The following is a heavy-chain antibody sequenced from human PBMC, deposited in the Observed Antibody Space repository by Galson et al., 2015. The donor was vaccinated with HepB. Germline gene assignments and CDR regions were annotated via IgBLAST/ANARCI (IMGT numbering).Heavy chain of an antibody. CDR2: ISYDGSNK. J-gene: IGHJ4*02. Sequence: SLRLSCAASGFTFSSYGMHWVRQAPGKGLEWVAVISYDGSNKYYADSVKGRLTISRDNSKNTLYLQMNSLRAEDTAVYYCAKVHQLLYDYWGQGTLVTVSS. D-gene: IGHD2-2*02. CDR3: AKVHQLLYDY. V-gene: IGHV3-30*18. CDR1: GFTFSSYG.